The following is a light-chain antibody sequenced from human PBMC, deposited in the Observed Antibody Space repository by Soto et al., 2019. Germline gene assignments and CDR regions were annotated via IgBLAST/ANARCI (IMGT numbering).Light chain of an antibody. CDR2: DAS. CDR1: QSFSSN. Sequence: EIVMTQSPATLSVSPGERATLSCRASQSFSSNLAWYQQKPGQAPRLVIYDASTRATGIPARFGGSGSGTEFTLTISSLQSEDFAVYYCQQYNRWPIAFGQGTRLEIK. CDR3: QQYNRWPIA. V-gene: IGKV3-15*01. J-gene: IGKJ5*01.